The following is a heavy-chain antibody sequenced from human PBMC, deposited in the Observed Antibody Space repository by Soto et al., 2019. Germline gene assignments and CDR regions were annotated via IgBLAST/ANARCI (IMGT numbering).Heavy chain of an antibody. D-gene: IGHD3-16*02. V-gene: IGHV1-24*01. CDR2: FDPEDGET. Sequence: ASVKVSCKVSGYTLTESSMHWVRQAPGKGLEWMGGFDPEDGETIYAQKFQGRVTMTEDTSTDTAYMELSSLRSEDTAVYYCATDALYDYVWGSYRSTNWFDPWGQGTLVTVS. CDR3: ATDALYDYVWGSYRSTNWFDP. CDR1: GYTLTESS. J-gene: IGHJ5*02.